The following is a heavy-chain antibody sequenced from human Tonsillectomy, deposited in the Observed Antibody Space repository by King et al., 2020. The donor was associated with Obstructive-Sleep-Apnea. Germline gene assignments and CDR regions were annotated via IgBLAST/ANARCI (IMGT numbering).Heavy chain of an antibody. CDR3: ARGAIPDYDRSGYYYGAADE. J-gene: IGHJ4*02. Sequence: QLQESGPGLVKPSETLSLTCTVSGGSISSYYWSWIRQRPGKGLEWIGYIYYSGSTNYSPSLRSRGTISVDTSKNQFSLKLTSVTAADTAVYYCARGAIPDYDRSGYYYGAADEWGQGTLVTVSS. CDR1: GGSISSYY. D-gene: IGHD3-22*01. V-gene: IGHV4-59*01. CDR2: IYYSGST.